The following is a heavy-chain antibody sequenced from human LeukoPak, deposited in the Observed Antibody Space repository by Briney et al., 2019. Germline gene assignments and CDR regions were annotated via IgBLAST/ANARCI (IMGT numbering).Heavy chain of an antibody. CDR2: ISSSSSYI. J-gene: IGHJ6*02. Sequence: PGGSLRLSCAASGFTFSSYSMNWVRQAPGKGLEGVSSISSSSSYIYYADSVKGRFTISRDNAKNSLYLQMNSLRAEDTAVYYCARDGDVVVVVAATPLYYYYGMDVWGQGTTVTVSS. D-gene: IGHD2-15*01. CDR1: GFTFSSYS. V-gene: IGHV3-21*01. CDR3: ARDGDVVVVVAATPLYYYYGMDV.